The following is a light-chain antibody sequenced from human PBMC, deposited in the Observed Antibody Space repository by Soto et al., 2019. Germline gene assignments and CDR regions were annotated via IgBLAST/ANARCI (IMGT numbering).Light chain of an antibody. CDR1: QSVYSNY. CDR2: AAS. Sequence: EVVLAQSPGTLSLSPGERVTLSCRASQSVYSNYLAWYQQKPGQAPRLLIYAASNRANGIPDRFSASGSGTDFTLTITRLEPEDFAVYYCHQYGSSPGTFGQGTKLEIK. J-gene: IGKJ2*01. V-gene: IGKV3-20*01. CDR3: HQYGSSPGT.